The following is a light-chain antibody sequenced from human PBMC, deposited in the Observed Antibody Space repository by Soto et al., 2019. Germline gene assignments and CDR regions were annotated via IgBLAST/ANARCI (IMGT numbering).Light chain of an antibody. Sequence: QSALTQPASVSGSPGQSLTISCTGTSSDVGGYNYVSWYQQHPGKAPKLMIYEVSNRPSGVSNRFSGSKSGNTASLTISGLQAEDEADYYCSSYTSSSRMFGGGTKLTVL. CDR2: EVS. J-gene: IGLJ3*02. CDR1: SSDVGGYNY. V-gene: IGLV2-14*01. CDR3: SSYTSSSRM.